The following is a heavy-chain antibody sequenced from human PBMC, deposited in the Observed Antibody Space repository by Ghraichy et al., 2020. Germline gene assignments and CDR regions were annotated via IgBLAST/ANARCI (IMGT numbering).Heavy chain of an antibody. D-gene: IGHD4-17*01. CDR2: IYYSGST. J-gene: IGHJ3*02. V-gene: IGHV4-39*07. CDR1: GGSISSSSYY. Sequence: SETLSLTCTVSGGSISSSSYYWGWIRQPPGKGLEWIGSIYYSGSTYYNPSLKSRVTISVDTSKNQFSLKLSSVTAADTAVYYCARLSYGVGGAFDIWGQGTMVTVSS. CDR3: ARLSYGVGGAFDI.